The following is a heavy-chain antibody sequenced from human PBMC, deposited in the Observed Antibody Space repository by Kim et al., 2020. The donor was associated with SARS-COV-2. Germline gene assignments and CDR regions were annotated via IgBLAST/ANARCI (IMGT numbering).Heavy chain of an antibody. D-gene: IGHD2-21*02. CDR3: ASTVGGNFFSGGPWSDWFDP. Sequence: SETLSLTCTVSGGSISSSSYYWGWIRQPPGKGLEWIGSIYYSGSTYYNPSLKSRVTISVDTSKNQFSLKLSSVTAADTAVYYCASTVGGNFFSGGPWSDWFDPWGQGTLVTVSS. J-gene: IGHJ5*02. CDR2: IYYSGST. CDR1: GGSISSSSYY. V-gene: IGHV4-39*01.